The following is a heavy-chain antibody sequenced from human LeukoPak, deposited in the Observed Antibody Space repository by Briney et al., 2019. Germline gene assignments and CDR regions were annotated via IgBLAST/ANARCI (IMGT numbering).Heavy chain of an antibody. CDR3: ARDRLTNDAFDI. CDR1: GFTFSNYW. Sequence: GGSLRLSCAASGFTFSNYWMHWVRQAAGKGLVWVSRINSDGSSTNYADSVKGRFTISRDNSKNTLYLQMNSLRAEDTAMYYCARDRLTNDAFDIWGQGTMVTVSA. D-gene: IGHD2-8*01. CDR2: INSDGSST. J-gene: IGHJ3*02. V-gene: IGHV3-74*01.